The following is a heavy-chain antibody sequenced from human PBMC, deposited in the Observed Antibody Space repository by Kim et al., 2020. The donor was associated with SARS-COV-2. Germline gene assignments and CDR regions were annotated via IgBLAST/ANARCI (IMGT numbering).Heavy chain of an antibody. Sequence: GGSLRLSCGVSGFTFSRYGMHWVRQTPGKGLEWVAAIWDDGSNKYYADSVKGRFTISRDISKNTLYLQMDSLRAEDTAVYYCARDGDSSRYGMDVWGQGNTVTVSS. D-gene: IGHD6-19*01. CDR1: GFTFSRYG. V-gene: IGHV3-33*01. J-gene: IGHJ6*02. CDR3: ARDGDSSRYGMDV. CDR2: IWDDGSNK.